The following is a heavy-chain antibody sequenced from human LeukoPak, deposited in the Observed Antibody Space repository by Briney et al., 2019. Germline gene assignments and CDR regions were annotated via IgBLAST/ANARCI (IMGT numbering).Heavy chain of an antibody. CDR1: GFTFDDYA. J-gene: IGHJ4*02. D-gene: IGHD6-6*01. Sequence: SLRLSCAASGFTFDDYAMHWVRQAPGKGLEWVSGISWNSGSIGYADPVKGRFTISRDNAKDSLYLQMSSLRAEDTALYYCAKERRRSSSSGLVDYWGQGTLVTVSS. CDR3: AKERRRSSSSGLVDY. CDR2: ISWNSGSI. V-gene: IGHV3-9*01.